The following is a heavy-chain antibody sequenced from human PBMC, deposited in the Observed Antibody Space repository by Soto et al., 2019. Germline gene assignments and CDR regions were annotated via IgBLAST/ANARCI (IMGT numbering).Heavy chain of an antibody. CDR3: AKGESSVSARDFDP. CDR2: ITSSGAA. CDR1: GFTFNNYA. D-gene: IGHD3-22*01. V-gene: IGHV3-23*01. Sequence: DVQLLESGGDLAQPGGSLRLSCEASGFTFNNYAIAWVRQAPGKGLEWVSGITSSGAAYYADSVKGRFTISRDNSKNTLYLQMISLRAEDTAVYYCAKGESSVSARDFDPWGQGTLVTVSS. J-gene: IGHJ5*02.